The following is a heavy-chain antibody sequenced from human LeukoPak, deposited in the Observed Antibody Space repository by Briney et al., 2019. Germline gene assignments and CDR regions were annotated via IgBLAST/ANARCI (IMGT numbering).Heavy chain of an antibody. Sequence: ASVKVSCKASGYTFTSYGISWVRQAPGQGLEWMGWISAYNGNTNYAQKLQGRVTMTTDTSTSTAYMELRSLRSDDTAVYYCARADYGSGSSIRPSYFDYWGQGTLVTVSS. CDR2: ISAYNGNT. CDR3: ARADYGSGSSIRPSYFDY. V-gene: IGHV1-18*01. J-gene: IGHJ4*02. CDR1: GYTFTSYG. D-gene: IGHD3-10*01.